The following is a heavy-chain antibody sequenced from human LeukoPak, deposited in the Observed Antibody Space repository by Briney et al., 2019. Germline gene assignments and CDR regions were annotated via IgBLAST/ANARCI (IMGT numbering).Heavy chain of an antibody. V-gene: IGHV3-30*03. CDR1: GFTFSSYG. CDR2: ISYDGSNK. J-gene: IGHJ4*02. Sequence: GRSLRLSCTASGFTFSSYGMHWVRQAPGKGLEWVAVISYDGSNKYFADSVKGRFTIPRDNSKNTLYLQMNSLRAEDTAVYYCARPYSNSGGPLRGDYWGQGTLLTVSS. CDR3: ARPYSNSGGPLRGDY. D-gene: IGHD4-11*01.